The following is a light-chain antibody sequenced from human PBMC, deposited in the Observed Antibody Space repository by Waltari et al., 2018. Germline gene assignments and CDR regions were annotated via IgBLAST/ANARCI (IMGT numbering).Light chain of an antibody. CDR3: QQYYSPPWT. J-gene: IGKJ1*01. CDR1: QSLLHSSNNKNY. CDR2: WAS. Sequence: DIVMTQSPDSLAVSLGERATINCKSSQSLLHSSNNKNYLAGYQQKPGQPPELLVYWASTRESGVPDRFSGSGSGTDFTLTISSLQAEDVAVFYCQQYYSPPWTFGQGTKVEIK. V-gene: IGKV4-1*01.